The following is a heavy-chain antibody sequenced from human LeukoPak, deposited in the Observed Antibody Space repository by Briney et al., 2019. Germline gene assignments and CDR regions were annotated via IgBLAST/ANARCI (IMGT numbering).Heavy chain of an antibody. Sequence: ASVKVSCKASGYTFTNYGVTWVRQAPGQGLEWMGWINTDTGTPTYGQGFTGRFVFSLDTSVSTTYLQINSLKAEDTAVYYCAKAGIGYCSENTCSPDYWGQGTLVTVFS. CDR3: AKAGIGYCSENTCSPDY. CDR1: GYTFTNYG. V-gene: IGHV7-4-1*02. J-gene: IGHJ4*02. CDR2: INTDTGTP. D-gene: IGHD2-15*01.